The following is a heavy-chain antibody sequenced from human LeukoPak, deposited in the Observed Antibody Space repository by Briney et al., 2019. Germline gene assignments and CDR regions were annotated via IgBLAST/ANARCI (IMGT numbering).Heavy chain of an antibody. CDR3: ARLNYGDYYFDY. V-gene: IGHV4-39*01. CDR2: IYYSGST. D-gene: IGHD4-17*01. Sequence: SETLSLTCTVSGGSISSSSYYWGWIRQPPGKGLEWIGSIYYSGSTDYNPSLKSRATISVDTSKNQLSLKLSSVTAADTAVYYCARLNYGDYYFDYWGQGTLVTASS. CDR1: GGSISSSSYY. J-gene: IGHJ4*02.